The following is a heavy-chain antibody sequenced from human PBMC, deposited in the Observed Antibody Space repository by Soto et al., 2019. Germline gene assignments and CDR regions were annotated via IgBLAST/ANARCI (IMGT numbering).Heavy chain of an antibody. CDR1: GYTFTSYA. D-gene: IGHD3-3*01. CDR2: INASGGST. V-gene: IGHV1-46*01. J-gene: IGHJ6*02. Sequence: ASVEVSCKASGYTFTSYAMHWVRQAPAQRLEWMGIINASGGSTNYAQKFQGRVTMTRDTSTSTVYMELSSLRSEDTAVYYCARAGDFWSGYYPPSSGMDVWGQGTTVTVS. CDR3: ARAGDFWSGYYPPSSGMDV.